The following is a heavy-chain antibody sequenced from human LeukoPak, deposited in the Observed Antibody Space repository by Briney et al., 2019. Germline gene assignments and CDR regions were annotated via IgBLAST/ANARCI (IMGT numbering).Heavy chain of an antibody. CDR3: ASLDSSSWFMYGY. D-gene: IGHD6-13*01. CDR1: GFTFSSYS. J-gene: IGHJ4*02. Sequence: GGSLRLSCAASGFTFSSYSMNWVRQAPGKGLEWVSSISSSSSYIYYADSVKGRFTISRDNAKNSLYLQMNSLRAEDTAVYYCASLDSSSWFMYGYWGQGTLVTVSS. CDR2: ISSSSSYI. V-gene: IGHV3-21*01.